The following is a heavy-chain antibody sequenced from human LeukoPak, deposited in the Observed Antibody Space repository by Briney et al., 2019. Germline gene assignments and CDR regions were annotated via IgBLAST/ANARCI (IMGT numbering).Heavy chain of an antibody. J-gene: IGHJ4*02. Sequence: PGGSLRLSCTAPGFTFCYYAMSWVRQAPGKRLEWVGFIRSKAYGGTTEYAASVKGRFTISRDDSKSIAYLQMNSLKTEDTAVYYCTRDSGSYYFHWGQGTLVTVSS. V-gene: IGHV3-49*04. CDR3: TRDSGSYYFH. D-gene: IGHD1-26*01. CDR2: IRSKAYGGTT. CDR1: GFTFCYYA.